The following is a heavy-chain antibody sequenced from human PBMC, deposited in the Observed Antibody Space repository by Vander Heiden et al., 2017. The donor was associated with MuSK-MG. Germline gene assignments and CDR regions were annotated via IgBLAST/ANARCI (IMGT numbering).Heavy chain of an antibody. CDR2: ISSSCSTI. Sequence: EVQLVESGGGLVQPGGSLGLSCAAPGFTSSSYSMNWGRQAPGKGLEWVSYISSSCSTIYYADSVKGRFTISRDNAKNSLYLQMNSLSAEDTAVYYCARDPSSSSGYYYYYMDVWGKGTTVTVSS. J-gene: IGHJ6*03. CDR1: GFTSSSYS. D-gene: IGHD6-6*01. CDR3: ARDPSSSSGYYYYYMDV. V-gene: IGHV3-48*01.